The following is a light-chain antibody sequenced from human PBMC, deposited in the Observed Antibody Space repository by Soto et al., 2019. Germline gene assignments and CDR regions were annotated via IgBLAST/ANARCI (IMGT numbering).Light chain of an antibody. Sequence: DIVMTQSPDSLAVSLGERATINCKSSQNVLWSSNNRNYLAWYQQKPGQPPKLLLYWSSTRESGVPDRFSGSGSGTDFTLSISSLQAEDVAVYYCQQYYSTPRTFGQGTKVEIK. J-gene: IGKJ1*01. V-gene: IGKV4-1*01. CDR3: QQYYSTPRT. CDR2: WSS. CDR1: QNVLWSSNNRNY.